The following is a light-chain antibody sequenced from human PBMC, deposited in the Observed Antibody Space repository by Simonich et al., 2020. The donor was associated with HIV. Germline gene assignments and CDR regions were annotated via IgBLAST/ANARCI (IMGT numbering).Light chain of an antibody. V-gene: IGLV2-14*01. Sequence: QSALTQPASVSGSPGQSITISCTGTRSDGGGYNYVSWYQQHPGKAPKLMIYDVSKLPSWVANRFSGSKSGNTASLTISGLQAEDEADYYCSSYTSSSTRVFGGGTKLTVL. CDR2: DVS. CDR1: RSDGGGYNY. J-gene: IGLJ3*02. CDR3: SSYTSSSTRV.